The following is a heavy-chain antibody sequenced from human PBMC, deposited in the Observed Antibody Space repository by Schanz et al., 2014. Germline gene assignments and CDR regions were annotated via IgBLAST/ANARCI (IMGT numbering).Heavy chain of an antibody. CDR3: ARDFDDRRGYGSGDWLGDCMDV. CDR1: GFTFRDYY. CDR2: ISSGSSYA. V-gene: IGHV3-11*05. D-gene: IGHD3-10*01. J-gene: IGHJ6*02. Sequence: PGGSLSLSCAASGFTFRDYYMSWIRQAPGKGLEWVSDISSGSSYANYADSVKGRFTISRDNDKNSRYLQMNSLRAEDTAVYYCARDFDDRRGYGSGDWLGDCMDVWGQGTTVTVSS.